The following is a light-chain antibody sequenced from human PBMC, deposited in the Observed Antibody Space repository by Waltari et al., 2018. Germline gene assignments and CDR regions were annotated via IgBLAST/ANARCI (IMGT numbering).Light chain of an antibody. V-gene: IGKV3-15*01. Sequence: VMTQSPVILSLSPAQRATLTCRASQSISTHLAWYQQRLGQAPRLLIYGASTRAPGIPARFSGSGAGTEFTLTISSLQPEDFALYYCQQYYDWPPAPTFGQGTRLEVK. CDR1: QSISTH. CDR3: QQYYDWPPAPT. J-gene: IGKJ1*01. CDR2: GAS.